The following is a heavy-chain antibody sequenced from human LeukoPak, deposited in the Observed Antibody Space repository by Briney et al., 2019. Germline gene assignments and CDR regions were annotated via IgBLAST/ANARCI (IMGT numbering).Heavy chain of an antibody. CDR3: ARDQDSAFS. J-gene: IGHJ5*02. Sequence: PSETLSLTCAVYGGSFSGYYWSWIRQPPGKGLEWIGEINHSGSTNYNPSLKSRVTISVDTSKNQFSLKLSSVTAADTAVYYCARDQDSAFSWGQGTLVTVSS. D-gene: IGHD2-15*01. V-gene: IGHV4-34*01. CDR1: GGSFSGYY. CDR2: INHSGST.